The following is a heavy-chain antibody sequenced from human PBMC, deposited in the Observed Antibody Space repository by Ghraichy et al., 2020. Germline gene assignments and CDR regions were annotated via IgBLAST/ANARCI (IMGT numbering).Heavy chain of an antibody. D-gene: IGHD3-16*02. V-gene: IGHV3-9*01. J-gene: IGHJ6*02. CDR3: AKDSIRELSPLGYGGYYYYYGMDV. Sequence: GGSLRLSCAASGFTFDDYAMHWVRQAPGKGLEWVSGISWNSGSIGYADSVKGRFTISRDNAKKSLYLQMNSLRAEDTALYYCAKDSIRELSPLGYGGYYYYYGMDVWGQGTTVTVSS. CDR2: ISWNSGSI. CDR1: GFTFDDYA.